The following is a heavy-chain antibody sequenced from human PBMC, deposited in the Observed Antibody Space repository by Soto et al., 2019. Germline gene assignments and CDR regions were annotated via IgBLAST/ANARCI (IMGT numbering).Heavy chain of an antibody. J-gene: IGHJ3*02. V-gene: IGHV4-34*01. CDR1: GGSFSGYY. CDR3: AGEGCADYGVCSLDI. CDR2: ISYSGST. D-gene: IGHD2-8*01. Sequence: QVQLQQWGAGLLKPSETLSLTCTVYGGSFSGYYWSWIRQPPGKGLEWIGEISYSGSTNYNPSLKSPALISVGTFNVQSSQKLCSLNPAYTAVEDWAGEGCADYGVCSLDIWGQGTMVTVSS.